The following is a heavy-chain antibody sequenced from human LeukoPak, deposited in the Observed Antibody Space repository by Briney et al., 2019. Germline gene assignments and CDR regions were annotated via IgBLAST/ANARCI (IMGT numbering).Heavy chain of an antibody. V-gene: IGHV3-33*06. D-gene: IGHD2-15*01. CDR2: IWYDGSNK. CDR1: GFTFSSYG. CDR3: AKDLSGGSQYYFDY. Sequence: PGGSLRLSCAAFGFTFSSYGMHWVRQAPGKGLEWVAVIWYDGSNKYYADSVKGRFTISRDNSKNTLYLQMNSLRAEDTAAYYCAKDLSGGSQYYFDYWGQGTLVTVSS. J-gene: IGHJ4*02.